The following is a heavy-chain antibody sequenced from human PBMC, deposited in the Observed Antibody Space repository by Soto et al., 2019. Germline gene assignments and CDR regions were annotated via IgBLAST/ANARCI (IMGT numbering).Heavy chain of an antibody. D-gene: IGHD3-3*01. CDR2: LVPAFGTP. V-gene: IGHV1-69*01. CDR1: GGTFSNYA. J-gene: IGHJ6*02. Sequence: QVQLVQSGAEVKKPGSSVKVSCRASGGTFSNYAISWVRQAPGQGLEWMGGLVPAFGTPNYAQNLQGRITITAEDSTTTVYMDLSSLRSEDTAVYYCARGATIFGVAAYSYYEMEVWGQGTTVTVSS. CDR3: ARGATIFGVAAYSYYEMEV.